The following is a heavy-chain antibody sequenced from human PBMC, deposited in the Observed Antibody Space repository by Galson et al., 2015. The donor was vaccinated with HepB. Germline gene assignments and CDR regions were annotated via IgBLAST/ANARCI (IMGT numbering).Heavy chain of an antibody. CDR1: GFTFSSYA. J-gene: IGHJ4*02. CDR3: AKPFIVVVPAAISY. V-gene: IGHV3-23*01. CDR2: ISGSGGST. Sequence: SLRLSCAASGFTFSSYAMSWVRQAPGKGLEWVSAISGSGGSTYYADSVKGRFTISSDNSKNTLYLQMNSLRAEDTAVYYCAKPFIVVVPAAISYWGQGTLVTVSS. D-gene: IGHD2-2*02.